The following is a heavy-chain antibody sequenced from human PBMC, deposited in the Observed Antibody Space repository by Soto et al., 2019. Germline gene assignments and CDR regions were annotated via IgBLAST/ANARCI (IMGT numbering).Heavy chain of an antibody. J-gene: IGHJ3*02. Sequence: GGSLRLSCAASGFTFSNAWMSWVRQAPGKGLEWVGRIKSKTDGGTTDYAAPVKGRFTISRDDSKNTLYLQMNSLKTEDTAVYYCTTDSHLGKYSSSSEGFKAFDIWGQGTMVTVSS. CDR1: GFTFSNAW. D-gene: IGHD6-6*01. V-gene: IGHV3-15*01. CDR3: TTDSHLGKYSSSSEGFKAFDI. CDR2: IKSKTDGGTT.